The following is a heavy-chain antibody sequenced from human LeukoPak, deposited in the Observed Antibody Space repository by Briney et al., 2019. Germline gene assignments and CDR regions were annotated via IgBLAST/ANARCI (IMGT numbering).Heavy chain of an antibody. CDR2: INPNSGGT. D-gene: IGHD2-2*01. J-gene: IGHJ4*02. Sequence: ASVKVSCKASGYTFTGYYMYWVRQAPGQGLEWMGLINPNSGGTNSAQKFQGRVTMTRDTSISTAYMELSRLTSDDTAVYYCARDGPSAMVEFDYWGQGTLVTVSS. V-gene: IGHV1-2*02. CDR1: GYTFTGYY. CDR3: ARDGPSAMVEFDY.